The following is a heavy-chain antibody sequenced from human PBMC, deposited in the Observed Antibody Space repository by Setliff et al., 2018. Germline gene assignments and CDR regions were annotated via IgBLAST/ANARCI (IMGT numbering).Heavy chain of an antibody. CDR2: IYYGGST. CDR1: GGSISDYY. D-gene: IGHD3-22*01. J-gene: IGHJ3*02. V-gene: IGHV4-59*01. Sequence: ETLSLTCTVSGGSISDYYWSWIRQAPGKGLEWIGYIYYGGSTNYNPSLNSRVAISVDTSENQFSLRLNSVTAADTAVYYCARDRIITMIVAPMSPLHDAFDIWGQGTMVTVSS. CDR3: ARDRIITMIVAPMSPLHDAFDI.